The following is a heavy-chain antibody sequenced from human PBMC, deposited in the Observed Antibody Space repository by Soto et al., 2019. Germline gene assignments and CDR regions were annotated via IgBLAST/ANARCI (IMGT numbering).Heavy chain of an antibody. CDR2: IKQDGSEK. V-gene: IGHV3-7*01. Sequence: GGSLRLSCTASGFTFSRVWMSRVRQAPGKGLEWVASIKQDGSEKYYVDSVKGRFTISRDNAKNSLYLQMNSLRAEDTAVYYCAREGEYCSGGSCYGFAYWGQGTLVTVPQ. J-gene: IGHJ4*02. D-gene: IGHD2-15*01. CDR1: GFTFSRVW. CDR3: AREGEYCSGGSCYGFAY.